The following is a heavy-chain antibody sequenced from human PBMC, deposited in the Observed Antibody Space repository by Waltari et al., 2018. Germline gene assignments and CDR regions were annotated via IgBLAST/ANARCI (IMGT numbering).Heavy chain of an antibody. Sequence: EVQLVDSGGGLVQPGGSLRLSCGDSGFTLTYYWMSWVRQAPGKGPYWLANIKQDGSAKYYVDSLKGRFTISRDNSKNSLYLQMNSLTAEDTAVYYCARTIGGGAFDLWGQGTMVTVSS. CDR3: ARTIGGGAFDL. J-gene: IGHJ3*01. CDR1: GFTLTYYW. CDR2: IKQDGSAK. D-gene: IGHD3-9*01. V-gene: IGHV3-7*01.